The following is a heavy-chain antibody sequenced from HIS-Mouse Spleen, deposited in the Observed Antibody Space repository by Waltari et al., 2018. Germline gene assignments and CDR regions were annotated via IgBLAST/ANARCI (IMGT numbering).Heavy chain of an antibody. V-gene: IGHV3-30*18. Sequence: QVQLVESGGGVVQPGRSLRLSCAASGFTLSSYGMHWVRQAPGKGLEGVAVISYDGSNKYYADSVKGRFTISRDNSKNTLYLQMNSLRAEDTAVYYCAKDKHHAFDYWGQGTLVTVSA. CDR2: ISYDGSNK. J-gene: IGHJ4*02. CDR1: GFTLSSYG. CDR3: AKDKHHAFDY.